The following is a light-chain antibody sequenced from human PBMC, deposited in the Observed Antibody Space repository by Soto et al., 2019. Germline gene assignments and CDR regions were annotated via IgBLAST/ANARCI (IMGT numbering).Light chain of an antibody. J-gene: IGKJ5*01. V-gene: IGKV1-6*01. Sequence: QRDQAASSLSASVGDRVSSASGTGQGIRSALGWYQQKPGKVPKLLIYAASTLQSGVPSRYSRRGSGRDSTLPISRLQPQEFAPYYCLVAYAYFWGFAQGTRLEIK. CDR2: AAS. CDR3: LVAYAYFWG. CDR1: QGIRSA.